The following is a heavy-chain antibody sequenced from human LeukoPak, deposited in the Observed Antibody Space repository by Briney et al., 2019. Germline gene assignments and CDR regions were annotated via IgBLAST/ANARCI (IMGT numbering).Heavy chain of an antibody. CDR1: GGSFISYA. J-gene: IGHJ4*02. Sequence: SVKLCCKASGGSFISYAIGCMRQAPGQGLEWMGGITPISGTANYAQKFQGRVTITADESTSTAYMELSSLRSEDTAVYYCARDAGTVTTFGYWGQGTLVTVSS. D-gene: IGHD4-17*01. CDR3: ARDAGTVTTFGY. V-gene: IGHV1-69*01. CDR2: ITPISGTA.